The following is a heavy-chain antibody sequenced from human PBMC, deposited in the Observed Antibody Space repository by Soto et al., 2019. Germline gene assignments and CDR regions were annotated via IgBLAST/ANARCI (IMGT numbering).Heavy chain of an antibody. J-gene: IGHJ4*02. CDR2: FDPEDCET. D-gene: IGHD2-15*01. V-gene: IGHV1-24*01. CDR3: AAACGGCSCVFQSYRRGWGLPKFDF. CDR1: GYTLTELS. Sequence: GASVIVSCKVSGYTLTELSMHWVRQAPGKGLEWVGGFDPEDCETIYAQTFHGRVTMTEDTPTDTPYMALSSLRSEDTAGYYCAAACGGCSCVFQSYRRGWGLPKFDFWGEGTLVTVSS.